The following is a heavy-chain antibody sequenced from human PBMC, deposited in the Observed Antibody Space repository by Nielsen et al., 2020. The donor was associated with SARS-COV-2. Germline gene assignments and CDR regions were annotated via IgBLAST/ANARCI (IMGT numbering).Heavy chain of an antibody. J-gene: IGHJ4*02. V-gene: IGHV1-46*01. CDR3: ARDRSFTGTKYYFDY. CDR1: GYTFTSYY. CDR2: INPSGGST. Sequence: ASVKVSCKASGYTFTSYYMHWVRQAPGQGLEWMGIINPSGGSTSYAQKFQGRVTMTRDTSTSTAYMELSRLRSDDTAVYYCARDRSFTGTKYYFDYWGQGTLVTVSS. D-gene: IGHD1-7*01.